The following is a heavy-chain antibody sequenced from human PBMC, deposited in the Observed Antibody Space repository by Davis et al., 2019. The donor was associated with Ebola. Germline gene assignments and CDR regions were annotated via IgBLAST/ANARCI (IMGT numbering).Heavy chain of an antibody. Sequence: HTGGSLRLSCAASGFTFSSYWMSWVRQAPGKGLVWVSSINRDGTTTTYADSVKGRFTVSRDNAKNSLSLQMNSLRDEDTAVFYCARGRTVTNYVDYWGPGILVTVSS. CDR3: ARGRTVTNYVDY. D-gene: IGHD4-17*01. CDR2: INRDGTTT. CDR1: GFTFSSYW. V-gene: IGHV3-74*01. J-gene: IGHJ4*02.